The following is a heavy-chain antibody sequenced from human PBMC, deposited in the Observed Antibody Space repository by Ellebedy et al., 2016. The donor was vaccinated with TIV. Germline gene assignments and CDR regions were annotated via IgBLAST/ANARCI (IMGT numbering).Heavy chain of an antibody. CDR1: GGPISSGGYY. Sequence: LRLSCTVSGGPISSGGYYWSWIRQHPGKGLEWIGYIYYSGSTYYNPSLKSRVTISVDKSKNQFSLKLSSVTAADTAVYYCAREGANYYDRSGYYRDNWFDPWGQGTLVTVSS. V-gene: IGHV4-31*03. CDR3: AREGANYYDRSGYYRDNWFDP. J-gene: IGHJ5*02. CDR2: IYYSGST. D-gene: IGHD3-22*01.